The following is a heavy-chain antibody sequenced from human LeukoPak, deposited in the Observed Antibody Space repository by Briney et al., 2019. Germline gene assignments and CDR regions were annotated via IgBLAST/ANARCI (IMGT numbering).Heavy chain of an antibody. J-gene: IGHJ5*02. CDR2: ISSSSRYI. CDR3: ARGTEMATMGSWFDP. V-gene: IGHV3-21*06. Sequence: PLGSLRLSCAASGFTLTNYNINWVRQSPGNGLEWGSCISSSSRYIFYADSLKGRFTISRDNAKNSVYLKMNSLRAEDTAVYYCARGTEMATMGSWFDPWGQGTLVTVSS. CDR1: GFTLTNYN. D-gene: IGHD5-24*01.